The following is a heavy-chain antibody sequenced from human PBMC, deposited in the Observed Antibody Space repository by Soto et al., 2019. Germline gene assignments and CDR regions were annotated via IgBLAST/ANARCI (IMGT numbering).Heavy chain of an antibody. CDR1: GFTFSSYW. CDR2: INSGGSST. Sequence: EVQQVESGGGLVQPGGSLRLSCAASGFTFSSYWMHWVRQAPGKGLVWVSRINSGGSSTSYADSVKGRFTISRDNAKNTLYLQMNSLRAEDTAVYYCARETTWAPHFDYWGQGTLVTVSS. D-gene: IGHD1-1*01. V-gene: IGHV3-74*01. CDR3: ARETTWAPHFDY. J-gene: IGHJ4*02.